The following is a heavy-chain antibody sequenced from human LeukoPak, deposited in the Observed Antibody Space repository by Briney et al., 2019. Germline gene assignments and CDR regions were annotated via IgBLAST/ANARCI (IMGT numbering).Heavy chain of an antibody. CDR2: IFYSGRT. J-gene: IGHJ3*02. D-gene: IGHD4-17*01. Sequence: SETLSLTCTVSGGSISSYYWSWIRQPPGKGLEWIGYIFYSGRTNNNPSLKSRVTISVDTSKNQFSLKLTSVTAAHTAVYYCARDVGGSYGDYVPDAFDIWGQGTMVTVSS. CDR1: GGSISSYY. CDR3: ARDVGGSYGDYVPDAFDI. V-gene: IGHV4-59*01.